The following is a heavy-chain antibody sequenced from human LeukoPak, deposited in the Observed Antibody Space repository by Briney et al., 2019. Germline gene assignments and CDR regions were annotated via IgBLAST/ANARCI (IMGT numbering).Heavy chain of an antibody. CDR1: GFTFSSYG. J-gene: IGHJ6*02. Sequence: PGRSLRLSCAASGFTFSSYGMHWVRQAPGKGLEWVAVISYDGRNKYYADSVKGRLTISRDNSKNTLYLQMNSLRTEDTAVYYCAKDLRPDYYYGMDVWGQGTTVTVSS. V-gene: IGHV3-30*18. CDR3: AKDLRPDYYYGMDV. CDR2: ISYDGRNK.